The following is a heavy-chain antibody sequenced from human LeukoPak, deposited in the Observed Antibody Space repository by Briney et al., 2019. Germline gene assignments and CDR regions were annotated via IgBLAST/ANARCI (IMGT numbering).Heavy chain of an antibody. Sequence: GGSLRLSCAASGFTFSTYSMNWVRQAPGKGLEWVAFIRYDGSNKYYADSVKGRFTISRDNSKNTLYLQMNSLRAEDTAVYYCAKMNNYDFWSGYKTGAFDIWGQGTMVTVSS. CDR2: IRYDGSNK. J-gene: IGHJ3*02. D-gene: IGHD3-3*01. CDR1: GFTFSTYS. CDR3: AKMNNYDFWSGYKTGAFDI. V-gene: IGHV3-30*02.